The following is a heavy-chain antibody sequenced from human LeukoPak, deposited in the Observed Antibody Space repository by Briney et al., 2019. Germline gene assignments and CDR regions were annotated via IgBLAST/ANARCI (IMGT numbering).Heavy chain of an antibody. D-gene: IGHD3-22*01. Sequence: GGSLRLSCAASGFTFTRFNMNWVRQAPGKGLELVSSITTSGTYIYYADSAKGRFTISRDNAKNSLYLQMNSLRAEDTAVYYCARPFYYDNNGGEGMDVWGQGTTVTVSS. CDR1: GFTFTRFN. CDR3: ARPFYYDNNGGEGMDV. J-gene: IGHJ6*02. V-gene: IGHV3-21*06. CDR2: ITTSGTYI.